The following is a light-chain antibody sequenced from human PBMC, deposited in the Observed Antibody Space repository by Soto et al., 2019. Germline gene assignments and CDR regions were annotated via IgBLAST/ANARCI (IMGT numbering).Light chain of an antibody. V-gene: IGKV3-11*01. Sequence: EIVLTQSPATLSLSPGDRATLSCRASQSVTTGLAWYQQKPGRAPRLFIYDTSNRAPGIPARFSGSGSGTDFTLTISSIEPEDFAVYYCQQHSSLPPGYTFGQGTKLEIK. CDR3: QQHSSLPPGYT. CDR1: QSVTTG. CDR2: DTS. J-gene: IGKJ2*01.